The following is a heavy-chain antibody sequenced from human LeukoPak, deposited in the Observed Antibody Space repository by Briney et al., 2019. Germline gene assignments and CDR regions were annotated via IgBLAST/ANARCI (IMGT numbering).Heavy chain of an antibody. D-gene: IGHD2-2*01. V-gene: IGHV3-30*02. CDR2: IRYDGSKK. Sequence: PGGSLRLSCAASGFTFSSYGMHWVRQAPGKGLEWVAFIRYDGSKKYYADSVKGRFTIYRDNSKNTLYLQMSSLRAEDTAVYYCANIVVVPAAPEDAFDIWGQGTMVTVSS. CDR3: ANIVVVPAAPEDAFDI. CDR1: GFTFSSYG. J-gene: IGHJ3*02.